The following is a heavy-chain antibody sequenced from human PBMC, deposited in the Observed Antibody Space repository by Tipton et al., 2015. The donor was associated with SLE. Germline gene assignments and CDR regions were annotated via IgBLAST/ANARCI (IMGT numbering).Heavy chain of an antibody. CDR2: IYSGGSP. CDR1: GFTVSSNY. V-gene: IGHV3-66*02. Sequence: SLRLSCAASGFTVSSNYMSWVRQAPGKGLEWVSVIYSGGSPYYADSVKGRFTISRDNSKNTLYLQMNSLRAEDTAVYYCAREGVVYAPHYYYYGMDVWGQGTTVTVSS. D-gene: IGHD2-8*02. J-gene: IGHJ6*02. CDR3: AREGVVYAPHYYYYGMDV.